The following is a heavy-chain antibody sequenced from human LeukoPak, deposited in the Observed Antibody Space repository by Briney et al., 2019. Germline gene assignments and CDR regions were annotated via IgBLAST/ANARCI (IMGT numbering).Heavy chain of an antibody. D-gene: IGHD5-18*01. V-gene: IGHV4-4*07. CDR1: GGSISSYF. CDR2: IHSGTT. J-gene: IGHJ4*02. CDR3: ARDQYGYGFGDY. Sequence: SETLSLTCSVSGGSISSYFLSWIRQPAGKGLEWIGRIHSGTTTYNPSLKSRVTMSLDTSKNQVSLTLRSVTAADTAVYYCARDQYGYGFGDYWGQGTLVTVSS.